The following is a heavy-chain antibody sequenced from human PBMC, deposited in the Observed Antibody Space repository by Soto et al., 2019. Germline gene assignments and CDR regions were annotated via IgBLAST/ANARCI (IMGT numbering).Heavy chain of an antibody. CDR1: GYRFTSYW. V-gene: IGHV5-51*01. CDR3: ARRSGYADYYYGRDV. Sequence: PGESLKISCKGSGYRFTSYWIGWVRQMPGKGLEWMGIIYPGDSDTRYSPSFQGQVTISADKSISTAYLQWSSLKASDTAMYYCARRSGYADYYYGRDVWGQGTTGTVS. J-gene: IGHJ6*02. CDR2: IYPGDSDT. D-gene: IGHD5-12*01.